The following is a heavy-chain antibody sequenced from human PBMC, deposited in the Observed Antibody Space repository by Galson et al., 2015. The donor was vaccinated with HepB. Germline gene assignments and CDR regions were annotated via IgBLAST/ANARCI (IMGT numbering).Heavy chain of an antibody. V-gene: IGHV3-23*01. CDR2: ISGSGAAT. Sequence: SLRLSCAASGFTFNNYAMTWVRQAPGKGLEWVSSISGSGAATYYADSVKGRFTISRDNSRNTLYLQMYTLRAEDTAIYYCAKHRPLKSGWYDYDYWGQGTLVTVSS. D-gene: IGHD6-19*01. CDR3: AKHRPLKSGWYDYDY. CDR1: GFTFNNYA. J-gene: IGHJ4*02.